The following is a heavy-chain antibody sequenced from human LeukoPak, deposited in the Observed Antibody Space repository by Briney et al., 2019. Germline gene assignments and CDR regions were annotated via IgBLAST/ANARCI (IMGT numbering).Heavy chain of an antibody. J-gene: IGHJ6*03. CDR2: IYYSGRN. D-gene: IGHD3-3*01. CDR1: GGSISSYY. V-gene: IGHV4-59*01. Sequence: SEPLSLTCTVSGGSISSYYWSWLRQPPGRGLEWIGYIYYSGRNNYNPSLKSRVTISVDTSKNQFSLKLSSVTAADTAVYYCARGHYDFWSGYSTSPRGDYYYYMDVWGKGTTVTVSS. CDR3: ARGHYDFWSGYSTSPRGDYYYYMDV.